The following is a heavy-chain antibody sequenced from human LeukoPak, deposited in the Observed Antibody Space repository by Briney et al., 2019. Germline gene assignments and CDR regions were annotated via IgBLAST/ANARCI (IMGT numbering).Heavy chain of an antibody. CDR1: GYSISSGYY. J-gene: IGHJ5*02. CDR3: ARERLGGALDP. D-gene: IGHD3-10*01. V-gene: IGHV4-38-2*02. CDR2: IYYSGST. Sequence: SETLSLTCTVSGYSISSGYYWGWIRQPPGKGLEWIGSIYYSGSTYYNPSLKGRVTISVDTSKNQFSLKLSSVTAADTAVYYCARERLGGALDPWGQGTLVTVSS.